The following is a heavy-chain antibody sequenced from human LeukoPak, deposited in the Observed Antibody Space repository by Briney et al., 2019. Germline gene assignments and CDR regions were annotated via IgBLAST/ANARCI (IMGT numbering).Heavy chain of an antibody. D-gene: IGHD3-10*01. CDR1: GGSISSGSYY. CDR2: IYTSGST. J-gene: IGHJ3*02. Sequence: PSETLSLTCTVSGGSISSGSYYWSWIRQPAGKGLEWIGRIYTSGSTNYNPSLKSRVTISVDTSKNQFSLKLSSVTAADTAVYYCARFLYGSGSYGAFDIWGQGTMVTVSS. CDR3: ARFLYGSGSYGAFDI. V-gene: IGHV4-61*02.